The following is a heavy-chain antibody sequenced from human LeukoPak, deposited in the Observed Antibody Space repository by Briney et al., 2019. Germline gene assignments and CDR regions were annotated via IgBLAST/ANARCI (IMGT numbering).Heavy chain of an antibody. CDR3: ARVVVVITNDISDI. CDR2: IIPISGTT. CDR1: GGGFSSFA. J-gene: IGHJ3*02. Sequence: SLKVSCKTFGGGFSSFAITWVRQAPGQGLEWMGGIIPISGTTKYAQKFQGRVTITADESTSTAYMELSSLRSEDTAMYYCARVVVVITNDISDIWGQGTMVIVSS. V-gene: IGHV1-69*01. D-gene: IGHD3-22*01.